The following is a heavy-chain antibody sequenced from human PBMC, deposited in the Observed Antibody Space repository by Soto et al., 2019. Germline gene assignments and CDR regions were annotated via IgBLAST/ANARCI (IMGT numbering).Heavy chain of an antibody. D-gene: IGHD5-18*01. J-gene: IGHJ3*02. CDR3: ARNTAMAHDAFDI. V-gene: IGHV1-69*13. CDR2: IIPIFGTA. Sequence: SVKVSCKASGGTFSSYAISWVRQAPGQGLEWMGGIIPIFGTANYAQKFQGRVTITADESTSTAYMELSSLRSEDTAVYYCARNTAMAHDAFDIWGQGTMVTVSS. CDR1: GGTFSSYA.